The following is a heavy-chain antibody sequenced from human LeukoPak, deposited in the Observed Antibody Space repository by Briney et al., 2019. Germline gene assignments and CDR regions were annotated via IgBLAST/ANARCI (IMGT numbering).Heavy chain of an antibody. CDR2: IYHRGST. Sequence: SETLSLTCAVSGGSISSDDHFWSWIRQPPGKGLEWIGYIYHRGSTSYNPSLKSRVTISLDKSRNQFSLNLSSVTAADTAVYYCARAPYDILTGYFLFDSWGQGTLVTVSS. D-gene: IGHD3-9*01. V-gene: IGHV4-30-2*01. CDR1: GGSISSDDHF. J-gene: IGHJ4*02. CDR3: ARAPYDILTGYFLFDS.